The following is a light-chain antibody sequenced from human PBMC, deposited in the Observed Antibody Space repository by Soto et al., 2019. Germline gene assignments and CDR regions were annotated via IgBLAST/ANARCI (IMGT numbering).Light chain of an antibody. V-gene: IGKV1-5*01. Sequence: DIQMTQSPSTLSASVGDRVTITCRASESISRWVAWYQQKPGKAPKLLIYDASRLESGVPSRFSGSGSGTEFTLTISSLQPDDIASYYCQQYNLYRTFGQGTKLEIK. J-gene: IGKJ1*01. CDR2: DAS. CDR1: ESISRW. CDR3: QQYNLYRT.